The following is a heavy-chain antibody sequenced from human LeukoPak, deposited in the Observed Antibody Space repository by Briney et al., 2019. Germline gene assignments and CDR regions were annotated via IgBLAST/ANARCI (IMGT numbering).Heavy chain of an antibody. CDR2: IDHSGSA. Sequence: SETLSLTCGVYGGSFSGYHWTWIRLRPGKGLDWIGDIDHSGSAHYNPSLKSRVTISVDTSKNQFSLKLSSVTAADTAVYYCARGLNTGSHYYDSSGYNWGQGTLVTVSS. CDR1: GGSFSGYH. V-gene: IGHV4-34*01. CDR3: ARGLNTGSHYYDSSGYN. D-gene: IGHD3-22*01. J-gene: IGHJ4*02.